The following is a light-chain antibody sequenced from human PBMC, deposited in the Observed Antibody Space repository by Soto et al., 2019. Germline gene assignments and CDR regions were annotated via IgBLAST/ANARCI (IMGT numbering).Light chain of an antibody. CDR3: QQYGTSFLT. V-gene: IGKV3-20*01. CDR1: QSVSGSS. CDR2: GAS. Sequence: EIVLTQSPGTLSLSPGERATLSCRASQSVSGSSLAWYQQQPGQAPRLLIYGASSRATGIPDRFSGSGSGTDFTLTISRLEPEDCAVYYCQQYGTSFLTFGGGTKVEIK. J-gene: IGKJ4*01.